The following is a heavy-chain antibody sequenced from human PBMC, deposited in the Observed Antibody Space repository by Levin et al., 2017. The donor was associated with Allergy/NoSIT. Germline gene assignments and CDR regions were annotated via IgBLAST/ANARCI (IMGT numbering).Heavy chain of an antibody. V-gene: IGHV4-59*01. CDR2: IYYSGTT. CDR3: ARDRTTVTTKDVYDYGMDG. J-gene: IGHJ6*02. CDR1: GGSITSYY. Sequence: RSSETLSLTCTVSGGSITSYYWSWIRQPPGKGLEWIGYIYYSGTTKYNPSLKSRVSISVDTSKNQFSLKLRSVTAADTAVYYCARDRTTVTTKDVYDYGMDGWGQGTTVSVSS. D-gene: IGHD4-17*01.